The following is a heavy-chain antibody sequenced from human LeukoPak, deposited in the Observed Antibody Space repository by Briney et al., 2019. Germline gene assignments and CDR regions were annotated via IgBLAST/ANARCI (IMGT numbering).Heavy chain of an antibody. CDR2: IYYSGST. V-gene: IGHV4-39*07. J-gene: IGHJ4*02. CDR3: AGTGGAIS. D-gene: IGHD3-16*02. CDR1: GGSISSSSYY. Sequence: SGTLSLTCTVSGGSISSSSYYWGWIRQPPGKGLEWIGSIYYSGSTNYNPSLKSRVTISVDTSKNQFSLKLSSVTAADTAVYYCAGTGGAISWGQGTLVTVSS.